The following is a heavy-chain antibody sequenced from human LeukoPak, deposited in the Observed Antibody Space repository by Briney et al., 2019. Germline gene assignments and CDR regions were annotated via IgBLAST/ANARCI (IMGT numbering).Heavy chain of an antibody. D-gene: IGHD3-16*01. Sequence: GGSLRLSCAASGFTFSSYWMSWVRQAPGKGLEWVANIKQDGSEKYYVDSVKGRFTISRDNAKNSLYLQMNSLRAEDTAVYYCARDNDSRDPPHFDYWGQGTLVTVSS. J-gene: IGHJ4*02. CDR1: GFTFSSYW. CDR2: IKQDGSEK. V-gene: IGHV3-7*01. CDR3: ARDNDSRDPPHFDY.